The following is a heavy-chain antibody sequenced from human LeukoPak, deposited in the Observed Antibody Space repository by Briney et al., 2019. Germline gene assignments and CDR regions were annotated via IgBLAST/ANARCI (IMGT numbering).Heavy chain of an antibody. J-gene: IGHJ5*02. Sequence: GASVKVSCKASGYTFTSYGISWVRQAPGQGLEWMGWISAYNGNTNYAQKLQGRVTMTTDTSTSTAYMELRRLTYDDTAVYYCARGPLEYCSGGSCYSGRNWLDPWGQGTRVTASS. V-gene: IGHV1-18*01. CDR3: ARGPLEYCSGGSCYSGRNWLDP. CDR2: ISAYNGNT. D-gene: IGHD2-15*01. CDR1: GYTFTSYG.